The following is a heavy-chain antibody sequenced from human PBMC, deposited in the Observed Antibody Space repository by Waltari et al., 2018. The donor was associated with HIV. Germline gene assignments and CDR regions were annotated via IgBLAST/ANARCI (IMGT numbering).Heavy chain of an antibody. CDR3: ARQPAPDSTWFQIYFDY. CDR2: VFQSGST. Sequence: QVQLQESGPGLVKPSDTLSLTCAVSDFSITGGNLWGWIRQSPGKGLEWIGSVFQSGSTFYKPSFKSRVSISVDTSKNQFSLKLTSVTAADTAVYYCARQPAPDSTWFQIYFDYWGQGTVVTVSS. CDR1: DFSITGGNL. D-gene: IGHD6-13*01. J-gene: IGHJ4*02. V-gene: IGHV4-38-2*01.